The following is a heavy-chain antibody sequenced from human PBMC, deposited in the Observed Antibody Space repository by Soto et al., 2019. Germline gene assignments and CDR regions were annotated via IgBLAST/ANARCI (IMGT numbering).Heavy chain of an antibody. CDR2: ISAFNDYT. CDR3: ARGRGVVIPAGTPDAFDV. CDR1: GYTFNKYG. D-gene: IGHD6-13*01. Sequence: QAQLVQSGGEVKRPGASVKVSCKASGYTFNKYGFNWVRQAPGQGLEWMGRISAFNDYTNHAQKFQGRITLTTDASTYTAYMELQILRSDDTAMYYCARGRGVVIPAGTPDAFDVWGQGRMVTVSS. V-gene: IGHV1-18*01. J-gene: IGHJ3*01.